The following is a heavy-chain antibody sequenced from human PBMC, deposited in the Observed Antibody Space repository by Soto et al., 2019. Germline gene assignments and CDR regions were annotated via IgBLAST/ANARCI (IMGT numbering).Heavy chain of an antibody. Sequence: PSETLSLTCTVSGGSFSTYYWSWIRQPPGKGLEWIGFIYYSGYTNYNPSLKSRVTISIDTSTNQFSLKLSSVTAADTAVYYCVRHGTGSYFHHWGQGTLVTVSS. CDR2: IYYSGYT. V-gene: IGHV4-59*08. CDR3: VRHGTGSYFHH. J-gene: IGHJ1*01. D-gene: IGHD1-1*01. CDR1: GGSFSTYY.